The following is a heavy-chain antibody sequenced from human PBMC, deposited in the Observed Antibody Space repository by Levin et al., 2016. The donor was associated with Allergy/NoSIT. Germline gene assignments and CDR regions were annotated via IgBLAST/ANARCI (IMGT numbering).Heavy chain of an antibody. V-gene: IGHV1-2*02. Sequence: ASVKVSCKASGYSITAYFIHWVRQAPGQGLEWVGWINPITGDTRYAQKFQGRVTMTGDRSSNTAYMELSRLTSDDTAVYYCARLFATMIAGEQRFDTWGQGTLVTVSS. CDR3: ARLFATMIAGEQRFDT. CDR2: INPITGDT. J-gene: IGHJ5*02. D-gene: IGHD5-12*01. CDR1: GYSITAYF.